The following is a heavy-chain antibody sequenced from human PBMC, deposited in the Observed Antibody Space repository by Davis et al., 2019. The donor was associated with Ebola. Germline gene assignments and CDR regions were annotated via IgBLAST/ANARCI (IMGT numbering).Heavy chain of an antibody. Sequence: ASVQVSCKASAYSFISYGISWVRQAPGQGLEWMGWISAYNGNTNYAQKLQGRVTMTTDTSTSTAYMELRSLRSDDTAVYYCARVSWWLVRWFDPWGQGTLVTVSS. CDR1: AYSFISYG. J-gene: IGHJ5*02. CDR2: ISAYNGNT. V-gene: IGHV1-18*04. CDR3: ARVSWWLVRWFDP. D-gene: IGHD6-19*01.